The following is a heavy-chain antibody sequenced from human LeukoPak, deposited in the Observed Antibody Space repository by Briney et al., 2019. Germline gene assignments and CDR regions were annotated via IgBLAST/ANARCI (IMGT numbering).Heavy chain of an antibody. V-gene: IGHV4-4*02. CDR3: ARTGDGYNYYNYYYMDV. CDR2: IYHSGST. CDR1: GGSISSSNW. Sequence: PSGTLSLTCAVSGGSISSSNWWSWVRQPPGKGLEWIGEIYHSGSTNYNPSLKSRVTISVDKSKNQFSLKLSSVTAADTAVYYCARTGDGYNYYNYYYMDVWGKGTTVTVTS. J-gene: IGHJ6*03. D-gene: IGHD5-24*01.